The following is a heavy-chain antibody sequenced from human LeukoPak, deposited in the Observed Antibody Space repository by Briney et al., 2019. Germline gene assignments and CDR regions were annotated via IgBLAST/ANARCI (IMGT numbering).Heavy chain of an antibody. D-gene: IGHD4-17*01. CDR3: ARRLRIGGAYAFDI. J-gene: IGHJ3*02. V-gene: IGHV4-39*07. CDR1: GGSISSSSYY. CDR2: IYYSGST. Sequence: SETLSLTCTVSGGSISSSSYYWGWIRQPPGKGLEWIGSIYYSGSTYYNPSLKSRVTISVDTSKNQFSLKLSSVTAADTAVYYCARRLRIGGAYAFDIWGQGTMVTVSS.